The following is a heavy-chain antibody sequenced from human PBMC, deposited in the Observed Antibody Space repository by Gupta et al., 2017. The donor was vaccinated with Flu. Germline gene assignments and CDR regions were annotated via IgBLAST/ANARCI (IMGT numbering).Heavy chain of an antibody. CDR3: ARDFLGYYYDSSANYRYYYYGMDV. D-gene: IGHD3-22*01. CDR1: GYTFTNYH. Sequence: QSLLVQSGAEVKKSGASVKVSCMASGYTFTNYHMHWVRQAPGQGLEWMGIINSRSGSTTYAQKFRDRLTMTRDTSTSTVYMELSSLRSEDTAVYYCARDFLGYYYDSSANYRYYYYGMDVWGQGTTLTVSS. V-gene: IGHV1-46*01. J-gene: IGHJ6*02. CDR2: INSRSGST.